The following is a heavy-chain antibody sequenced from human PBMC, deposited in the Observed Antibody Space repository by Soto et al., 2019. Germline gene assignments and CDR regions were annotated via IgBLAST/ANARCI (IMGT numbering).Heavy chain of an antibody. Sequence: EVQLVESGGGLIQPGGSLRLSCAASGFSVSSNYMSWVRQAPGKGLEWVSVMYSGGRTSYADSVKGRFTISIDNSKNTLYLHMNSLRAQDTAVYYCAGDGVPQGDDFWSGYPCGLDVWGQGTTVTVSS. V-gene: IGHV3-53*01. D-gene: IGHD3-3*01. CDR1: GFSVSSNY. CDR3: AGDGVPQGDDFWSGYPCGLDV. J-gene: IGHJ6*02. CDR2: MYSGGRT.